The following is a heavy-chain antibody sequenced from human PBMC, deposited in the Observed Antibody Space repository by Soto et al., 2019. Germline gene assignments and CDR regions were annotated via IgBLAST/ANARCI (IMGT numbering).Heavy chain of an antibody. V-gene: IGHV3-66*01. Sequence: EVQLVESGGGLVQPGGSLRLSCVASGFTVSRNYMSWVRQAPGKGLEWVSGIYSDGTTDYADSVKGRFTISRDNSKNTLYLQVNSLRAEDTAVYYCGREPLGITYSAYGMDVWGQGTTVTVSS. D-gene: IGHD1-20*01. CDR3: GREPLGITYSAYGMDV. J-gene: IGHJ6*02. CDR2: IYSDGTT. CDR1: GFTVSRNY.